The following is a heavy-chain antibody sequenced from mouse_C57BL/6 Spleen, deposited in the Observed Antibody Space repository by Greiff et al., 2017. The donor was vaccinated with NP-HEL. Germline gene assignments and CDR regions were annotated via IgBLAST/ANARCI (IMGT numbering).Heavy chain of an antibody. D-gene: IGHD1-1*01. CDR1: DYTFTNYW. Sequence: VQLQQSGAELMKPGASVKLSCKATDYTFTNYWIGWVKQRPGHGLAWIGEIFPGNGSTNYNEKFKGKATFTSDTSSNTAYRQLSSLTTEDSASDYGARGGGYGSSYLDDWGQGTTLTVAS. CDR3: ARGGGYGSSYLDD. J-gene: IGHJ2*01. CDR2: IFPGNGST. V-gene: IGHV1-9*01.